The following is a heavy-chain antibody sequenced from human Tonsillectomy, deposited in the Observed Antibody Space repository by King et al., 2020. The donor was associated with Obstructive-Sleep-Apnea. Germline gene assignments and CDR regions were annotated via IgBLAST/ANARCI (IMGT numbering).Heavy chain of an antibody. D-gene: IGHD1-1*01. CDR3: ARDLSYLNSSRQLHWFDP. CDR2: IIPMLATA. CDR1: GGTFRSYA. V-gene: IGHV1-69*01. J-gene: IGHJ5*02. Sequence: VQLVESGAELKKPGSSVKVSCKAFGGTFRSYAISWLRQAPGQGLEWMGGIIPMLATASYAEKFQGRVTITADESTSAAYMELTSLRSEDTAVYYCARDLSYLNSSRQLHWFDPWGQGTLVTVSS.